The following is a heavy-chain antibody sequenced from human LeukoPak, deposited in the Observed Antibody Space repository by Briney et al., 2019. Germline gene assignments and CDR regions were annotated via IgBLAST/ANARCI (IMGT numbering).Heavy chain of an antibody. D-gene: IGHD4-23*01. CDR3: ARDPTTEETVPYYFDD. CDR2: INHRGGT. V-gene: IGHV4-34*01. CDR1: GGSFIGYH. Sequence: SDTLSLTCAVSGGSFIGYHWNWLRQSPGKGLEWIAEINHRGGTNYNPSLKRRVTISIDTSKNQFSLQLRSVTAADTAVYFCARDPTTEETVPYYFDDWGQGTLVTVSS. J-gene: IGHJ4*02.